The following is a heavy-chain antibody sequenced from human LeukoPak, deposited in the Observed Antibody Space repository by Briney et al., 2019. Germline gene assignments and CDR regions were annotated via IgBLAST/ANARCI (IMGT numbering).Heavy chain of an antibody. J-gene: IGHJ4*02. D-gene: IGHD3-22*01. CDR3: ARGEGLDDSSGNLLDY. Sequence: SETLSLTCTVSGGSISSGGYYWGWIRQHPGKGLEWIGYIYYSGSTYYNPSLKSRVTISVDTSKNQFSLKLSSVTAADTAVYYCARGEGLDDSSGNLLDYWGQGTLVTVSS. CDR2: IYYSGST. CDR1: GGSISSGGYY. V-gene: IGHV4-31*03.